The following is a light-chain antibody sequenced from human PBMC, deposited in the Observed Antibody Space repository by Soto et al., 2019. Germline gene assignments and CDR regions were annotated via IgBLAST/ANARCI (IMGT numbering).Light chain of an antibody. Sequence: EVVMTQSPATLPMSPGERATLSCRASQSVSSSLAWYQQKPGQAPRLLIYGASTRATGIPDRFSGSGSETEFTLTISSLQAEDFAIYYCQQYNNWCTFGQGTKVEIK. J-gene: IGKJ1*01. CDR2: GAS. CDR1: QSVSSS. CDR3: QQYNNWCT. V-gene: IGKV3-15*01.